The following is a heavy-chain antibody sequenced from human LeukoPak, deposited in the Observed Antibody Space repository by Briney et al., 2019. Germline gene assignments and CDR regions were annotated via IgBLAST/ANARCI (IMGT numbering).Heavy chain of an antibody. CDR2: IYTSGTA. Sequence: SETLSLTCTLSGGSISNYYWSWIRQPAGKGLEWIGRIYTSGTADYNPSLKSRVTMSVDTSKNQFSLRLSSVTAADTAVYYCAREYQVTYYYYYYMDVWGKGTTVTVSS. J-gene: IGHJ6*03. CDR1: GGSISNYY. D-gene: IGHD2-2*01. V-gene: IGHV4-4*07. CDR3: AREYQVTYYYYYYMDV.